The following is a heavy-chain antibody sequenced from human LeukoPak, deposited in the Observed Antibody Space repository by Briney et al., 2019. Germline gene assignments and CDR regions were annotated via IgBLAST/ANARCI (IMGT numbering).Heavy chain of an antibody. CDR1: GFSFSNSA. CDR3: AKYLRREFDY. V-gene: IGHV3-23*01. Sequence: PGGSLRLSCAASGFSFSNSALGWVRQAPGKGLEWVSTIDTGVNTHFADSVKGRFTISRDNSKSTLYLQMNSLRIEDTAVYYCAKYLRREFDYWGQGTLVTVSS. D-gene: IGHD5-24*01. J-gene: IGHJ4*02. CDR2: IDTGVNT.